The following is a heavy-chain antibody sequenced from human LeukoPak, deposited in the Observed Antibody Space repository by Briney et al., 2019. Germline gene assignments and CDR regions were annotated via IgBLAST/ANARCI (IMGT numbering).Heavy chain of an antibody. Sequence: GGSLRLSCAASGFAFSDFYMFWIRQAPGKGLEWISYISNSGSTLYCADSVKGRVTISRDNDENLLYLQMNSLTANDTAVYYCARDALGSYDYWGQGTLVTVSS. CDR1: GFAFSDFY. D-gene: IGHD3-10*01. J-gene: IGHJ4*02. V-gene: IGHV3-11*01. CDR3: ARDALGSYDY. CDR2: ISNSGSTL.